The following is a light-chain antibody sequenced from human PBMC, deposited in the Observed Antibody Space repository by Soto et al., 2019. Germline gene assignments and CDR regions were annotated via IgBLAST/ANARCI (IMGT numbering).Light chain of an antibody. Sequence: ESVLTQSPGTLSLSPGERATLSCRAIQIVTSDYLAWYHQAPGQAPRLLIYGAFNRATGIPARFSGSGSGTDFTLTITSLEPEDFAVYFCHQRYNWPRVTFGQGTRLEI. CDR3: HQRYNWPRVT. V-gene: IGKV3-11*01. J-gene: IGKJ5*01. CDR2: GAF. CDR1: QIVTSDY.